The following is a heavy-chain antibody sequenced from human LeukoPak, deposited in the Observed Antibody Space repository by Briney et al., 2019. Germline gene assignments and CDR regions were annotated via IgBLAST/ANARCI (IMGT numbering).Heavy chain of an antibody. Sequence: PGGSLRLSCAASGFTFSSSAMSWVRQAPGKGLEWVSNISGSGSGGSTYYADSAKGRFTISRGNSKNTLYLQMNSLRAEDTAVYYCARDLGQYYDTSDNWFDPWGQGTLVTVSS. V-gene: IGHV3-23*01. CDR1: GFTFSSSA. CDR3: ARDLGQYYDTSDNWFDP. CDR2: ISGSGSGGST. J-gene: IGHJ5*02. D-gene: IGHD3-22*01.